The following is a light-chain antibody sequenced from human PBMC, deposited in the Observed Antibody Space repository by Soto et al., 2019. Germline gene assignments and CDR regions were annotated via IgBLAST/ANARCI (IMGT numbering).Light chain of an antibody. CDR3: SSYSSTTPHVV. Sequence: QSALTQPASVSGSPGQSISISCTGSSSDVGGYNSVSWYQQYPGKAPKLMIYEVSNRPSGISNRFSGSKSGNTASLTISGLQAEDEGDYYCSSYSSTTPHVVFGGGTKVTVL. CDR1: SSDVGGYNS. V-gene: IGLV2-14*01. J-gene: IGLJ2*01. CDR2: EVS.